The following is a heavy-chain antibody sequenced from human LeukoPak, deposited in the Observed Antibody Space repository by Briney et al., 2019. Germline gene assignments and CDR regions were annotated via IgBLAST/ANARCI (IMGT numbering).Heavy chain of an antibody. D-gene: IGHD6-19*01. Sequence: ASVKVSCKASGYTFTSYGISWVRQAPGQGLEWMGWISAYNGNTNYAQKLQGRVTMTTDTSTSTAYMELRSLRSDDTAVYYCARVEQWLGSGDDYYYYMDVWGKGTTVTISS. CDR3: ARVEQWLGSGDDYYYYMDV. CDR1: GYTFTSYG. J-gene: IGHJ6*03. CDR2: ISAYNGNT. V-gene: IGHV1-18*01.